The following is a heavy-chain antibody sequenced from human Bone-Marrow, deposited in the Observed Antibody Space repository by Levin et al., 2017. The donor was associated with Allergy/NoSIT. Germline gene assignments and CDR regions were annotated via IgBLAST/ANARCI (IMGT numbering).Heavy chain of an antibody. Sequence: GESLKISCAASGFSFSSYTMTWVRQAPGKGLEWVSLIIGSGGSTYYADSVKGRFTISRDNSKNTLFLQMNSLRAEDTAICYCAKDRTFGVFSYWGQGALVTVSS. CDR1: GFSFSSYT. CDR2: IIGSGGST. CDR3: AKDRTFGVFSY. V-gene: IGHV3-23*01. D-gene: IGHD3-3*01. J-gene: IGHJ4*02.